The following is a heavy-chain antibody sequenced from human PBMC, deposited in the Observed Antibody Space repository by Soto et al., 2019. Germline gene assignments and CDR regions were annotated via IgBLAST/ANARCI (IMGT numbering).Heavy chain of an antibody. D-gene: IGHD1-26*01. Sequence: QVQLVQSGAEVKKPGASVKVSCKASGYTFASYGISWVRQAPGQGLEWMGWISAYNGNTNYAQKLQGRVTMTTDTSTTTAYMELRSLSSDDTAGYYCGRSVGLSYGMDVWGQGTTVTVSS. J-gene: IGHJ6*02. CDR1: GYTFASYG. V-gene: IGHV1-18*01. CDR3: GRSVGLSYGMDV. CDR2: ISAYNGNT.